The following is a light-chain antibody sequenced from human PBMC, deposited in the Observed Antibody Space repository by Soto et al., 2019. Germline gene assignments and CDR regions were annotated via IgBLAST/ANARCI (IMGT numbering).Light chain of an antibody. J-gene: IGLJ7*01. Sequence: NFMLTQPHSVSESPGKTVTISCTRSSGSIASNYVQWYQQRPGSAPTTVIYEDNQRPSGVPDRFSGSIDSSSNSASLTISGMKTEDEADYYCQSYDSSFPAVFGGGTQLTVL. CDR2: EDN. V-gene: IGLV6-57*03. CDR3: QSYDSSFPAV. CDR1: SGSIASNY.